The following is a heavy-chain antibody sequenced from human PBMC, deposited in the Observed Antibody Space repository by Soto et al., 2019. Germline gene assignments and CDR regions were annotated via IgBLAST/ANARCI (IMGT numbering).Heavy chain of an antibody. CDR1: GYTFTSYY. CDR3: ARDPPDYSNLGSRASLDY. V-gene: IGHV1-46*03. D-gene: IGHD4-4*01. Sequence: QVQLVQSGAEVKKPGASVKVSCKASGYTFTSYYMHWVRQAPGQGLEWMGIINPSGGSTSYAQKFQGRVTRTRDTSTSTVYRELSSLRSEDTAVYYCARDPPDYSNLGSRASLDYWGQGTLVTVSS. CDR2: INPSGGST. J-gene: IGHJ4*02.